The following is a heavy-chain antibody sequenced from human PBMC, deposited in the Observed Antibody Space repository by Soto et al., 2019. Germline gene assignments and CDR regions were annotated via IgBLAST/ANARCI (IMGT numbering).Heavy chain of an antibody. D-gene: IGHD3-22*01. CDR2: ISSSSSYI. CDR3: AKGIPYYYDSSGNHDY. J-gene: IGHJ4*02. V-gene: IGHV3-21*01. CDR1: GFTFSSYS. Sequence: PGGSLRLSCAASGFTFSSYSMNWVRQAPGKGLEWVSSISSSSSYIYYADSVKGRFTISRDNAKNSLYLQMNSLRAEDTAVYYCAKGIPYYYDSSGNHDYWGQGTLVTVSS.